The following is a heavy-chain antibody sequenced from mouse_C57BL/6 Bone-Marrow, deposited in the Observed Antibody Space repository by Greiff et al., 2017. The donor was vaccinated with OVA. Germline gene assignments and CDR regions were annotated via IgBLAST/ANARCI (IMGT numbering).Heavy chain of an antibody. J-gene: IGHJ3*01. CDR3: ARDFYDYDRPFAY. D-gene: IGHD2-4*01. V-gene: IGHV1-22*01. CDR1: GYTFTDYN. CDR2: INPNNGGT. Sequence: VQLQQSGPELVKPGASVKMSCKASGYTFTDYNMHWVKQSHGKSLEWIGSINPNNGGTSYNQKFKGKATLTVNKSSSTAYMELRSLTSEDSAVYYCARDFYDYDRPFAYWGQGTLVTVSA.